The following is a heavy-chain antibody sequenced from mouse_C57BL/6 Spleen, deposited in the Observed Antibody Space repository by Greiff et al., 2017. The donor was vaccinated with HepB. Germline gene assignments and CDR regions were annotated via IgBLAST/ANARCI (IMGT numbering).Heavy chain of an antibody. Sequence: EVQLVESGPELVKPGASVKISCKASGYSFTGYYMNWVKQSPEKSLEWIGEINPSTGGTTYNQKFKAKATLTVDKSSSTAYMQLKSLTSEDSAVYYCAKTAQALYAMDYWGQGTSVTVSS. D-gene: IGHD3-2*02. CDR2: INPSTGGT. V-gene: IGHV1-42*01. CDR3: AKTAQALYAMDY. CDR1: GYSFTGYY. J-gene: IGHJ4*01.